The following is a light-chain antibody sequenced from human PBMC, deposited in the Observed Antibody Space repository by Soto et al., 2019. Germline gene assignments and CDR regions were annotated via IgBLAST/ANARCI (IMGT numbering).Light chain of an antibody. J-gene: IGLJ1*01. V-gene: IGLV2-11*01. CDR1: SGDIGSYNR. Sequence: QSVLTQPASVSGSPGQSITISCTGTSGDIGSYNRVSWYQQHPGKAPKLIIYDVSKRPSGVPDRFSGSKSGNTASLTISGLQAEDEADYYCCSYAGGYTHYVFATGTKVTVL. CDR2: DVS. CDR3: CSYAGGYTHYV.